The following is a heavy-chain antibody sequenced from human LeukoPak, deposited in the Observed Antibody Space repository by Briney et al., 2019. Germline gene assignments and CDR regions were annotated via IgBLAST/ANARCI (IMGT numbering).Heavy chain of an antibody. J-gene: IGHJ6*02. D-gene: IGHD2-21*02. Sequence: GDSVKVSCKASGYTFTSSGITWVRQAPGQGLEWMAWINTYNGKTNYAQKVQDRVTLATDTSTRTADMELRTLTSDDTAVYYCARGKVTAPPYYYGLDVWGQGTTVIVSS. CDR3: ARGKVTAPPYYYGLDV. CDR2: INTYNGKT. V-gene: IGHV1-18*01. CDR1: GYTFTSSG.